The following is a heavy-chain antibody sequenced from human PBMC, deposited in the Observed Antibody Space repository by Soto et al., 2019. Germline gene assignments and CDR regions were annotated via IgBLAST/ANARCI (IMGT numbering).Heavy chain of an antibody. CDR2: ISSSSSTI. V-gene: IGHV3-48*01. Sequence: GGSLRLSCAASGFTFSSYSMNWVRQAPGKGLEWVSYISSSSSTIYYADSVKGRFTISRDNAKNSLYLQMNSLRAEDTAVYYCARVYLLGHYDFWSGYFFDYWGQGTLVTVSS. D-gene: IGHD3-3*01. J-gene: IGHJ4*02. CDR3: ARVYLLGHYDFWSGYFFDY. CDR1: GFTFSSYS.